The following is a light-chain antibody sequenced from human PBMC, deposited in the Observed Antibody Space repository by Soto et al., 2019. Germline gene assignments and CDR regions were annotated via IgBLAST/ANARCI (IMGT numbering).Light chain of an antibody. CDR3: QSYDSSLSGSVV. Sequence: QSVLTQPPSVSGAPGQRVTISCTGSSSNIGAGYNVHWYQQLPGTAPKLLIYGNSNRPSGVPDRFSGSKSGTSASLAITGLQAEDEAEYYSQSYDSSLSGSVVFGGGTRLTVL. V-gene: IGLV1-40*01. J-gene: IGLJ2*01. CDR1: SSNIGAGYN. CDR2: GNS.